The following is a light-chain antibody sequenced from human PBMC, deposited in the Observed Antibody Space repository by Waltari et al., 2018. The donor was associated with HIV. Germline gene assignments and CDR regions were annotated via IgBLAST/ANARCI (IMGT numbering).Light chain of an antibody. CDR2: RNN. Sequence: QSVLTQPPSASGTPGQRVTISCSGSRSNIGSKYVYWYQQLPGTAPKLLIYRNNQRPSGVPDRFSGSKSGTSASLAISGLRSEDEADYYCTAWDDSLSGVVFGGGTNLTVL. CDR1: RSNIGSKY. V-gene: IGLV1-47*01. CDR3: TAWDDSLSGVV. J-gene: IGLJ2*01.